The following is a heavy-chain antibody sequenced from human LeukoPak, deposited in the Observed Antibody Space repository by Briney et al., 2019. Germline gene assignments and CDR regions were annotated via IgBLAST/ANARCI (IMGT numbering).Heavy chain of an antibody. CDR1: GFTFSSYA. CDR2: ISGSGGST. CDR3: ANQYYYDSSGRFDY. V-gene: IGHV3-23*01. D-gene: IGHD3-22*01. Sequence: GESLRLSCAASGFTFSSYAMSWVRQAPGKGLEWVSAISGSGGSTYYADSVKGRFTISRDNSKNTLYLQMNSLRAEDTAVYYCANQYYYDSSGRFDYWGQGTLVTVSS. J-gene: IGHJ4*02.